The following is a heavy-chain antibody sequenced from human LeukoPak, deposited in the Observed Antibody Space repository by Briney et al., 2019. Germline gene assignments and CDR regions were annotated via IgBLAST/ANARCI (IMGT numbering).Heavy chain of an antibody. Sequence: AGGSLRLSCAASGFTFDDYAMHWVRQAPGKGLEWVSGISWNSGSIGYADSVKGRFTISRDNAKNSLYLQMNSLRAEDTALYYCARNGDFRGAMIVVTMGYFDYWGQGTLVTVSS. CDR3: ARNGDFRGAMIVVTMGYFDY. J-gene: IGHJ4*02. V-gene: IGHV3-9*01. CDR2: ISWNSGSI. CDR1: GFTFDDYA. D-gene: IGHD3-22*01.